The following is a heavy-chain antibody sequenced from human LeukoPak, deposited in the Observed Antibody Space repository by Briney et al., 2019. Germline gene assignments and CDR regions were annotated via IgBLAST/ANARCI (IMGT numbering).Heavy chain of an antibody. CDR3: ARQEARNYYYEGLDY. CDR1: GFTFSSHG. V-gene: IGHV3-74*01. CDR2: INRDGSST. D-gene: IGHD3-22*01. J-gene: IGHJ4*02. Sequence: GGTLRLSCAASGFTFSSHGMNWVRQAPGKGLEWVSGINRDGSSTSYADSVKGRFTIDRDNSKNTVYLHMNSLRPDDTAIYFCARQEARNYYYEGLDYWGQGNLVTVSS.